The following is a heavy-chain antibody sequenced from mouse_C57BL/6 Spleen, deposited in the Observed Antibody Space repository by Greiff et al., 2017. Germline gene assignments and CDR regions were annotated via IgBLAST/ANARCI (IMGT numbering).Heavy chain of an antibody. CDR3: ASDGYYVFYAMDY. Sequence: QVQLQQPGTELLKPGASVKLSCKASGYTFTSYWMHWVKQRPGQGLEWIGNINPSNGGTNYNEKFKSKATLTVDKSSSTAYMQLSSLTSEDSAVYYCASDGYYVFYAMDYWGQGTSVTVSS. CDR2: INPSNGGT. CDR1: GYTFTSYW. J-gene: IGHJ4*01. D-gene: IGHD2-3*01. V-gene: IGHV1-53*01.